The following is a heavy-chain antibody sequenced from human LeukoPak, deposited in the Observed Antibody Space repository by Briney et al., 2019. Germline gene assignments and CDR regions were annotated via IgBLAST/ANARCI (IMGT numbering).Heavy chain of an antibody. CDR3: VRARNYRSFDP. D-gene: IGHD1-7*01. Sequence: ASVKVFCKASGYSFTGYYMHWVRQAPGEGLEWMGWINPNSGGTNYAQKFQGRVTMTRDTSMTTAYMELSRLTSDDTAVYYCVRARNYRSFDPWGQGTLVTVSS. CDR2: INPNSGGT. CDR1: GYSFTGYY. J-gene: IGHJ5*02. V-gene: IGHV1-2*02.